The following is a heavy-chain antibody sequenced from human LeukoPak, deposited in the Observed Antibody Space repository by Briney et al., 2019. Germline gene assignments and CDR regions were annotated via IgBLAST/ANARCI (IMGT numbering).Heavy chain of an antibody. J-gene: IGHJ4*02. Sequence: PGGSLRLSCAASGFTFSSYAMNWVRQAPGKGLEWVSTISGSGGSKHYADSVEGRFTISRDNSKNTLYLQMNSLRAEDTAVYYCAKDTSGIAAAGTEFDYWGQGTLVTVSS. CDR1: GFTFSSYA. CDR3: AKDTSGIAAAGTEFDY. D-gene: IGHD6-13*01. V-gene: IGHV3-23*01. CDR2: ISGSGGSK.